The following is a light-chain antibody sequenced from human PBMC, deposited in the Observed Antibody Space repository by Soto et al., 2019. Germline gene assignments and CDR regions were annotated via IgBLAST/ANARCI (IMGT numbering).Light chain of an antibody. J-gene: IGKJ5*01. CDR1: QSISSW. CDR3: QQYSTYLIP. V-gene: IGKV1-5*03. Sequence: DLQMTQSPSTLSASVGDRVTITCRASQSISSWLAWYQQKPGKAPNLLIYKASSLEGGVASSFSGSRSGTEFTLTINSLQPDDFAAYFCQQYSTYLIPFGRGTRLDI. CDR2: KAS.